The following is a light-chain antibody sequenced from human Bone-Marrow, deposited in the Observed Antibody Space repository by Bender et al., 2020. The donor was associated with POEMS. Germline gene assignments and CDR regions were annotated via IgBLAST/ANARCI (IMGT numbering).Light chain of an antibody. CDR3: CSYAGSNSYG. CDR2: EVD. CDR1: STDVGNHDV. Sequence: QSALTQPVSVSGSPGQSITISCTGTSTDVGNHDVVSWYQQHPGKAPKLMIYEVDKRPSVVSNRFSGSKSGNTASLTISGLQAEDEADYYCCSYAGSNSYGFGGGAKVSVL. J-gene: IGLJ1*01. V-gene: IGLV2-23*02.